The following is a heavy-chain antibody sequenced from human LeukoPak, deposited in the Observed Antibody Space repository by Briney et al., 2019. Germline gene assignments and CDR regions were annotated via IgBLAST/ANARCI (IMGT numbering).Heavy chain of an antibody. J-gene: IGHJ6*02. Sequence: SETLSLTCTVSGGSISSYYWSWIRQPPGKGLEWIGYIYYSGSTNYNPSLKSRVTISVDTSKNQFSLELSSVTAADTAVYYCARFIAVAGTFYYGMDVWGQGTTVTVSS. CDR3: ARFIAVAGTFYYGMDV. D-gene: IGHD6-19*01. CDR2: IYYSGST. CDR1: GGSISSYY. V-gene: IGHV4-59*01.